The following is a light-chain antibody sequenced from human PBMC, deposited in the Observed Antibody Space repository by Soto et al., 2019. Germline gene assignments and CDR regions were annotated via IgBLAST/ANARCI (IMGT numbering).Light chain of an antibody. CDR3: QQFNKWPWT. J-gene: IGKJ1*01. Sequence: PVERATLSCRSSQRVGNSHVAWYQQKPGQAPRLLIYGASTRATDIPARFSGSGSGTEFALTISSLQSEDLAVYYCQQFNKWPWTFGQGTKVDNK. V-gene: IGKV3-15*01. CDR1: QRVGNS. CDR2: GAS.